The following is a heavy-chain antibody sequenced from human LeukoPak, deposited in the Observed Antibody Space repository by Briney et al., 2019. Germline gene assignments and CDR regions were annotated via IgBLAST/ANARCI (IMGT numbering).Heavy chain of an antibody. Sequence: ASVKISCKVSGYTFTDYYMHWVQQPPGKGLEWMGLVDPEDGETIYAEKFQGRVTITADTSTDTAYMELSSLRSEDTAVYYCATESGYCSSTSCYALLDYWGQGTLVTVSS. CDR2: VDPEDGET. D-gene: IGHD2-2*03. V-gene: IGHV1-69-2*01. J-gene: IGHJ4*02. CDR1: GYTFTDYY. CDR3: ATESGYCSSTSCYALLDY.